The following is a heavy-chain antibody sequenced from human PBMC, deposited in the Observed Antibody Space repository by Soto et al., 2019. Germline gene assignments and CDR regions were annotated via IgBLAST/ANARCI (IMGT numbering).Heavy chain of an antibody. CDR3: DSEYSGYDLLY. Sequence: QVQLVESGGGVVQPGRSLSLSCAASGFTFSSYGMHWVRQAPGKRLEWVAVIWYDGSSKYYADSVKGRFTTSRDNSNNSVYLQINSLSAEDTAVYYCDSEYSGYDLLYWGQGTLVTVSS. J-gene: IGHJ4*02. CDR2: IWYDGSSK. CDR1: GFTFSSYG. V-gene: IGHV3-33*01. D-gene: IGHD5-12*01.